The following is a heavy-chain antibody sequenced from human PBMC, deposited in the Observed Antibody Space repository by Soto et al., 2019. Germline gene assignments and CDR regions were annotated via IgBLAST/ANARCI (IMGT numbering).Heavy chain of an antibody. CDR1: EFTFTNYW. CDR2: ISPDGSRT. CDR3: ARVGQGQWYFDY. Sequence: VQLVESGGGLVQPGGSLRLSCAGSEFTFTNYWMHWVRQTPGGGLVWVSRISPDGSRTSYVDSVKGRFTIFRDNAQNTVYLQMNSLRAEDTAVYYCARVGQGQWYFDYWGQGTPVTVSS. D-gene: IGHD2-8*01. J-gene: IGHJ4*02. V-gene: IGHV3-74*01.